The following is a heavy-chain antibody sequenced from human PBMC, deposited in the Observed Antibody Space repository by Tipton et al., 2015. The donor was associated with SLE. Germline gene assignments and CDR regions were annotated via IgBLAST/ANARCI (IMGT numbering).Heavy chain of an antibody. V-gene: IGHV4-39*07. J-gene: IGHJ5*02. CDR3: ASGGYYGSGSYYGGWFDP. CDR1: GGSISSSSYY. Sequence: TLSLTCTVSGGSISSSSYYWGWIRQHPGKGLEWIGSIYYSGSTYYNPSLKSRGTISVDTSKNQFSLHLRSMTAADTAVYYCASGGYYGSGSYYGGWFDPWGQGTLVTVSS. D-gene: IGHD3-10*01. CDR2: IYYSGST.